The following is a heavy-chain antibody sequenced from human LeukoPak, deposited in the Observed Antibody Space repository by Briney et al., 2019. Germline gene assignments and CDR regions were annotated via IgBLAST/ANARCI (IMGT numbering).Heavy chain of an antibody. V-gene: IGHV3-30-3*01. Sequence: GGSLRLSCAASGFTFSSYAMHWVRQAPGKGLEWVAVISYDGSNKYYADSVKGRFTISRDYSKKTLYLQMNSLRAEDTAVYYCAKDRDIPYFDYVWGSFDYWGQGTLVTVSS. CDR2: ISYDGSNK. D-gene: IGHD3-16*01. J-gene: IGHJ4*02. CDR3: AKDRDIPYFDYVWGSFDY. CDR1: GFTFSSYA.